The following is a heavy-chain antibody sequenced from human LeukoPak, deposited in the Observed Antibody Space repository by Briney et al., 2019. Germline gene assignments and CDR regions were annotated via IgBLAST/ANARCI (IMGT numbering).Heavy chain of an antibody. CDR3: ARDRDYYDSSGYYWYFDL. CDR1: GGSISSYY. V-gene: IGHV4-4*07. Sequence: SSGTLSLTCTVSGGSISSYYWSWIRQPAGKGLEWIGRIYTSGNTNYNPSLKSRVTMSVDTSKNQFSLKLSSVTAADTAVYYCARDRDYYDSSGYYWYFDLWGRGTLVTVSS. CDR2: IYTSGNT. J-gene: IGHJ2*01. D-gene: IGHD3-22*01.